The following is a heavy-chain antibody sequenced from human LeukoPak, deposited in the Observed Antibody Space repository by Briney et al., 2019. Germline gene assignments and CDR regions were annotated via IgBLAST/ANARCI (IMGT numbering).Heavy chain of an antibody. CDR2: IIPIFGTA. CDR1: GGTFSSYA. J-gene: IGHJ6*02. D-gene: IGHD4-23*01. CDR3: ARENNGGNSGYYYCGMDV. V-gene: IGHV1-69*13. Sequence: SVKVSCKASGGTFSSYAISWVRQAPGQGLEWMGGIIPIFGTANYAQKFQGRVTITADESTSTAYMELSSLRSEDTAVYYCARENNGGNSGYYYCGMDVWGQGTTVTVSS.